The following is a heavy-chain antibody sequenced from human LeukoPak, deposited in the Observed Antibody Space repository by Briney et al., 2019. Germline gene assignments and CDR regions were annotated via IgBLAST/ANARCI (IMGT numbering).Heavy chain of an antibody. D-gene: IGHD4-17*01. CDR2: IIPIFGTA. CDR3: ARGGYVDYGDYAYFDY. CDR1: GGTFSSYA. V-gene: IGHV1-69*05. Sequence: SVKVSCKASGGTFSSYAISWVRQAPGQGLKWMGGIIPIFGTANYAQKFQGRVTITTDESTSTAYMELSSLRSEDTAVYYCARGGYVDYGDYAYFDYWGQGTLVTVSS. J-gene: IGHJ4*02.